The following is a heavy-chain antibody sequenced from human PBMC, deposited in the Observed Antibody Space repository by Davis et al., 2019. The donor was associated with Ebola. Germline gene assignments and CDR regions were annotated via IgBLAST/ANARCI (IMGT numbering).Heavy chain of an antibody. V-gene: IGHV7-4-1*01. D-gene: IGHD3-22*01. CDR1: GDTVISYG. Sequence: ASVKVSCKTSGDTVISYGLNWVRQAPGQGLEWMGWINLNTGDPTYAQGFTGRFVFSLDTSVSTAYLQIDSLKAEDTAVYYCARGSDSSGYFVYWGQGTLVTVSA. CDR3: ARGSDSSGYFVY. CDR2: INLNTGDP. J-gene: IGHJ4*02.